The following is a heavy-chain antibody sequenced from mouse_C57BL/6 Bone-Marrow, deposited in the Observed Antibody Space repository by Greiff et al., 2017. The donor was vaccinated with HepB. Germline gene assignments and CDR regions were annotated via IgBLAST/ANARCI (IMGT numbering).Heavy chain of an antibody. J-gene: IGHJ4*01. CDR3: ARGAVEGENYAMDY. D-gene: IGHD1-1*01. CDR1: GFNIKDYY. Sequence: EVKLEESGAELVKPGASVKLSCTASGFNIKDYYMHWVKQRTEQGLEWIGRIDPEDGETKYAPKFQGKATITADTSSNTAYLQLSSLTSEDTAVYYCARGAVEGENYAMDYWGQGTSVTVSS. CDR2: IDPEDGET. V-gene: IGHV14-2*01.